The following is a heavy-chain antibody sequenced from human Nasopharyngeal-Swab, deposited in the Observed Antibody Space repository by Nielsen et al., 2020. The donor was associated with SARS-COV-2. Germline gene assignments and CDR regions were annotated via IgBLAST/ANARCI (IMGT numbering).Heavy chain of an antibody. Sequence: SCTVSGGSISSGGYYWSWIRQHPGKGLEWIGYIYYSGSTYYNPSLKSRVTISVDTSKNQFSLKLSSVTAADTAVYYCARDWGNSGAFDIWGQGTMVTVSS. CDR2: IYYSGST. D-gene: IGHD4-23*01. CDR1: GGSISSGGYY. J-gene: IGHJ3*02. CDR3: ARDWGNSGAFDI. V-gene: IGHV4-31*02.